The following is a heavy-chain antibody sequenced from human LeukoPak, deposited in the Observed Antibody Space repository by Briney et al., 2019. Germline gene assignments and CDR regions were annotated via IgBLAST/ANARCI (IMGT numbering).Heavy chain of an antibody. CDR1: GFTFSSYA. CDR3: ARLLLETGGIGEEFDY. Sequence: GGSLRLSCAASGFTFSSYAMYWVRQAPGKGLEWVAFIRYDGNKKYYADSVKGRFTISRDNSRNAVYLQMNSLASEDTAVYYCARLLLETGGIGEEFDYWGQGTLVTVSS. D-gene: IGHD1-26*01. J-gene: IGHJ4*02. V-gene: IGHV3-30*02. CDR2: IRYDGNKK.